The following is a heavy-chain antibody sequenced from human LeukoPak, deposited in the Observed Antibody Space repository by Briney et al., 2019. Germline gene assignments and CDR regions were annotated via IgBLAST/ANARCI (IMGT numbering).Heavy chain of an antibody. CDR1: GFTFSSYA. V-gene: IGHV3-30-3*01. Sequence: PGGSLRLSCAASGFTFSSYAMHWVRQAPGKGLEWVAVISYDGSNRYYADSVKGRFTISRDNAKNSLYLQMNSLRAEDTALYYCAKDMVLGSGSAKDYWGQGTLVTVSS. CDR3: AKDMVLGSGSAKDY. D-gene: IGHD3-10*01. CDR2: ISYDGSNR. J-gene: IGHJ4*02.